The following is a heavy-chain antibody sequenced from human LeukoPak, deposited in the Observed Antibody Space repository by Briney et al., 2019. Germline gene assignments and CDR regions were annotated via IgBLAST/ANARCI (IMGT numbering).Heavy chain of an antibody. CDR3: ARRRAAAAGTAEYFQH. Sequence: PETLSLTCAVYGGSFSGYYWSWIRQPPGKGLEWIGEINHSGSTNYNPSLKSRVTISVDTSKNQFSLKLSSVTAADTAVYYCARRRAAAAGTAEYFQHWGQGTLVTVSS. CDR2: INHSGST. J-gene: IGHJ1*01. D-gene: IGHD6-13*01. CDR1: GGSFSGYY. V-gene: IGHV4-34*01.